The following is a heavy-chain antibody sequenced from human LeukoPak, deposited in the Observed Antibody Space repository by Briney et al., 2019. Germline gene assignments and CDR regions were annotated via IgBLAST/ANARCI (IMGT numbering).Heavy chain of an antibody. CDR1: GGSFSGYY. Sequence: SETLSLTCAVCGGSFSGYYWSWIRQPPGKGLEWIGEINHSGSTNYNPSLKSRVTISVDTSKNQFSLKLSSVTAADTAVYYCARGDCSSTSCYTGGDNWFDPWGQGTLVTVSS. J-gene: IGHJ5*02. CDR3: ARGDCSSTSCYTGGDNWFDP. D-gene: IGHD2-2*02. V-gene: IGHV4-34*01. CDR2: INHSGST.